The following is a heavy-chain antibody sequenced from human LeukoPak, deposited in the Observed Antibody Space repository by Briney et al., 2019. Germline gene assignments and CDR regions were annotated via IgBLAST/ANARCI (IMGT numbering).Heavy chain of an antibody. CDR1: GDSIRTYY. Sequence: PSETLSLTCTVSGDSIRTYYWSWIRQPPGKGLEWIGYIYYTGSTNCNPSLRSRVTISVDSSKNQFSLKVNSVTAADTAVYYCARGDYFGSGLGDWGQGTLVTVSS. V-gene: IGHV4-59*01. D-gene: IGHD3-10*01. J-gene: IGHJ4*02. CDR2: IYYTGST. CDR3: ARGDYFGSGLGD.